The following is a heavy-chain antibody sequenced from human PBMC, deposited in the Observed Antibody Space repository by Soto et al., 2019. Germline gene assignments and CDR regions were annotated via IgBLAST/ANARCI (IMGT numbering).Heavy chain of an antibody. Sequence: LSLTCTVSGGSISSYYWSWIRQPPGKGLEWIGYIYYSGSTSYNPSLRSRVTISVDTSKNQFSLKLSSVTAADTAVYYCARQAPHSSGWFWFDPWGQGTLVTVSS. J-gene: IGHJ5*02. CDR3: ARQAPHSSGWFWFDP. CDR2: IYYSGST. V-gene: IGHV4-59*08. CDR1: GGSISSYY. D-gene: IGHD6-19*01.